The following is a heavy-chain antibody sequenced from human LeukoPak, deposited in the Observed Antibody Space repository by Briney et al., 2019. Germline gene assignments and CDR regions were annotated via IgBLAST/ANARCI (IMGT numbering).Heavy chain of an antibody. Sequence: ASVKLSCKASGYTFTSYDINWVRQATGQGLEWMGWMNPNSGNTGYAQKFQGRVTMTRNTSISTAYMELSSLRSEDTAVYYCARYRRYCSGGSCYARTNWFDPWGQGTLVTVSS. V-gene: IGHV1-8*01. D-gene: IGHD2-15*01. CDR3: ARYRRYCSGGSCYARTNWFDP. CDR1: GYTFTSYD. CDR2: MNPNSGNT. J-gene: IGHJ5*02.